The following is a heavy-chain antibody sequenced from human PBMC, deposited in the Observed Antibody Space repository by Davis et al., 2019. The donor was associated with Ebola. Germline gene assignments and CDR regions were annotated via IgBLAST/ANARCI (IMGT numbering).Heavy chain of an antibody. CDR3: ASTTYYDILTGYYAFDY. J-gene: IGHJ4*01. V-gene: IGHV4-61*01. D-gene: IGHD3-9*01. CDR1: GGSISSSSYY. CDR2: FYYSGNT. Sequence: MPSETLSLTCTVSGGSISSSSYYWSWIRQPPGKGLEWIGYFYYSGNTNYNPSLKSRVTISVDTSKNQFSLKLSSVTAADTAVYYCASTTYYDILTGYYAFDYWGHGTLVTVSS.